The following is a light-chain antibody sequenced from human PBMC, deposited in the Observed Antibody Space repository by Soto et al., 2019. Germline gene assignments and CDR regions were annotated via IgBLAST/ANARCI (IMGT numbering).Light chain of an antibody. CDR2: DAS. CDR1: QSISSW. V-gene: IGKV1-5*01. CDR3: QQYNSYST. Sequence: IQMTQSPCTLSASVGDRVTITCRASQSISSWLAWYQQKPGKAPKLLIYDASSLESGVPSRFSGSGSGTEFTLTISSLQPDDFATYYCQQYNSYSTFGQGTKVDIK. J-gene: IGKJ1*01.